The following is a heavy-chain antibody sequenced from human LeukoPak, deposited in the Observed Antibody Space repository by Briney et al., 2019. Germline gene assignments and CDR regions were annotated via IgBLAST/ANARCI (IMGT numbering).Heavy chain of an antibody. V-gene: IGHV3-74*01. J-gene: IGHJ4*02. CDR1: GFTFSSYW. CDR3: ARGGREEYSSSWSYYFDY. CDR2: INSDGSST. Sequence: GGSLRLSCAVSGFTFSSYWMHWVRQAPGKGLVWVSRINSDGSSTSYADSVKGRFTISRDNAKNSLYLQMNSLRAEDTAVYYCARGGREEYSSSWSYYFDYWGQGTLVTVSS. D-gene: IGHD6-13*01.